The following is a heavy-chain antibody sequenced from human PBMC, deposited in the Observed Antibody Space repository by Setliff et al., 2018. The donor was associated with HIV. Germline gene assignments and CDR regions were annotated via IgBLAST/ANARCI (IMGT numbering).Heavy chain of an antibody. CDR1: GGSISSYY. D-gene: IGHD3-3*01. V-gene: IGHV4-59*01. J-gene: IGHJ4*02. CDR2: IYYSGST. CDR3: ARVISSWSAYYIDY. Sequence: PSETLSLTCSVSGGSISSYYWTWIRQPPSGGLEWIGYIYYSGSTNYNPSLKSRVTISVDTSKNQFSLKLSSVTAADTAVYYCARVISSWSAYYIDYWGQGTLVTSPQ.